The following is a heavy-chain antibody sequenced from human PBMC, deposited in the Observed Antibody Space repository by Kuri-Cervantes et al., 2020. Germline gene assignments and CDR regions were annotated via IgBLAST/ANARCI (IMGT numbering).Heavy chain of an antibody. CDR3: ARPLSGYYYYGMDV. CDR1: GYTFTGYY. Sequence: ASVKVSCKASGYTFTGYYMHWVRQAPGQGLEWMGWINPNSGGTKYAQKFEGRVTMTRDTSISIVYMELSRLRSDDTAVYYCARPLSGYYYYGMDVWGQGTTVTVSS. V-gene: IGHV1-2*02. CDR2: INPNSGGT. D-gene: IGHD6-25*01. J-gene: IGHJ6*02.